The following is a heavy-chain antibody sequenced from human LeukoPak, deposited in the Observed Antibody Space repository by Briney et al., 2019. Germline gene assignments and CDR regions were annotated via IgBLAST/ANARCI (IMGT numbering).Heavy chain of an antibody. D-gene: IGHD3-10*01. V-gene: IGHV4-59*08. CDR2: ISYSGNT. CDR1: GGSISGYY. J-gene: IGHJ5*02. Sequence: SETLSLTCTVSGGSISGYYWSWIRQPPGKGLEWIWYISYSGNTNYNPSLKSRVTISVDTSKNQFSLKLGSVTAADTAVYYCASFSWGSGSYNQEAIWSWFDPWGQGTLVTVSS. CDR3: ASFSWGSGSYNQEAIWSWFDP.